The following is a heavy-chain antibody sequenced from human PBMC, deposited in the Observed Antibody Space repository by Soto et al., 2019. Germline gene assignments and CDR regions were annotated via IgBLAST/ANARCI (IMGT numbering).Heavy chain of an antibody. CDR2: ISYDGSNK. CDR1: GFTFSSYA. Sequence: SCAASGFTFSSYAMHWVRQAPGKGLEWVAVISYDGSNKYYADSVKGRFTISRDNSKNTLYLQMNSLRAEDTAVYCCARAPDYYDSSGYYYWGQGTLVTVSS. CDR3: ARAPDYYDSSGYYY. V-gene: IGHV3-30-3*01. D-gene: IGHD3-22*01. J-gene: IGHJ4*02.